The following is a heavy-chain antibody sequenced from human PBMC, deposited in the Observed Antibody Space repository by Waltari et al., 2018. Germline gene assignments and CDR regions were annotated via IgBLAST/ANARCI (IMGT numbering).Heavy chain of an antibody. D-gene: IGHD6-13*01. CDR1: GFTVSSNY. J-gene: IGHJ4*02. CDR2: IYSSGST. Sequence: EVQLVESGGGLIQPGGSLRLSCAASGFTVSSNYMSWVRQAPGKGMEWVSVIYSSGSTYYADYVKGRFTIARDNSKNTLNLQMNSLRAEDTAVYYWARDADSSPNHWGQGTLVTVSS. CDR3: ARDADSSPNH. V-gene: IGHV3-53*01.